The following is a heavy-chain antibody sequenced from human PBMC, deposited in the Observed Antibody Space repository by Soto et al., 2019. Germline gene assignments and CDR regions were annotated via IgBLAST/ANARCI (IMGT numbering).Heavy chain of an antibody. CDR1: GFTFSSYA. D-gene: IGHD6-19*01. Sequence: EVQLLESGGGLVQPGGSLRLSCAASGFTFSSYAMSWVRQAPGKGLEWVSAISGSGGSTYYADSAKGRFTISRDNSKNTLYLQMNSLRAEDTAVYYCAKDGYSSGWYGPNYYYYGMDVWGQGTTVTVSS. CDR3: AKDGYSSGWYGPNYYYYGMDV. V-gene: IGHV3-23*01. CDR2: ISGSGGST. J-gene: IGHJ6*02.